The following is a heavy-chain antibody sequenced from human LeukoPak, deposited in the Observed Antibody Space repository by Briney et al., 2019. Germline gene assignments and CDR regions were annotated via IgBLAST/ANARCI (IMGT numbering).Heavy chain of an antibody. V-gene: IGHV3-23*01. CDR1: GLTFSSYA. J-gene: IGHJ4*02. CDR3: AKDARRDGYSYDY. Sequence: GGSLRLSCAASGLTFSSYAMNWVRQAPGKGLEWVSGISGSGGSTSYADSVEGRFTVSRDNSNNTVYLQMNSLRADDTAVYYCAKDARRDGYSYDYWGQGTLVTVSS. CDR2: ISGSGGST. D-gene: IGHD5-24*01.